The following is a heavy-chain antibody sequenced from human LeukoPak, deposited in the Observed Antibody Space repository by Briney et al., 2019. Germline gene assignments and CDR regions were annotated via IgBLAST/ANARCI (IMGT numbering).Heavy chain of an antibody. Sequence: TGGSLRLSCAASGFTFSSYAMHWVRQAPGKGLEWVAVISYDGSNKYYADSVKGRFTISRDNSKNTLYLQMNSLRAEDTAVYYCARDVWPDDLGYYYYGMDVWGQGTTVTVSS. CDR3: ARDVWPDDLGYYYYGMDV. CDR2: ISYDGSNK. D-gene: IGHD3-16*01. CDR1: GFTFSSYA. J-gene: IGHJ6*02. V-gene: IGHV3-30-3*01.